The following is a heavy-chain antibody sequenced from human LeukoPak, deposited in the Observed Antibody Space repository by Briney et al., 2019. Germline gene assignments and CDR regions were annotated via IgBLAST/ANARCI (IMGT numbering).Heavy chain of an antibody. CDR2: ITNTLGI. Sequence: GGSLRLSCAASGFTFSAYSMNWVRQAPGKGLEWIAHITNTLGISYADPVKGRFTVSRDKNSLYLQMSSLRGEDTAVYYCARDLDPWYLNLWGRGTLVTVSS. CDR3: ARDLDPWYLNL. J-gene: IGHJ2*01. V-gene: IGHV3-48*01. CDR1: GFTFSAYS.